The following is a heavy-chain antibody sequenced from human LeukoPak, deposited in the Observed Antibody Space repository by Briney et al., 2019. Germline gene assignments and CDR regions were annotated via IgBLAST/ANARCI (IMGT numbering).Heavy chain of an antibody. CDR1: GGSISSYY. Sequence: SETLSLTCTVSGGSISSYYWSWIRHPPGKGLELIGYIYYSGSTNYNPSLKSRVTISVDTSKNQFSLKLSSVTAADTAVYYCARDGPYGYNYWGQGTLVTVSS. CDR3: ARDGPYGYNY. CDR2: IYYSGST. J-gene: IGHJ4*02. D-gene: IGHD5-18*01. V-gene: IGHV4-59*01.